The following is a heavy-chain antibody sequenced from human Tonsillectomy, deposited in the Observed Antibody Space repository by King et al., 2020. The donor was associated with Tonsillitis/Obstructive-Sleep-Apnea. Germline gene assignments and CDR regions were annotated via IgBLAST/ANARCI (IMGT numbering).Heavy chain of an antibody. Sequence: VQLVESGSELKKPGASVKVSCKASGYTFTTYAMNWVRQAPGQGLEWMVWINTNTGIPTYAQGFTGRFVFSLDTSVSTAYLQISSLKAEDTAVYYCAREVVVVPATYGWFDPWGQGTLVTVSS. CDR3: AREVVVVPATYGWFDP. CDR2: INTNTGIP. D-gene: IGHD2-2*01. J-gene: IGHJ5*02. CDR1: GYTFTTYA. V-gene: IGHV7-4-1*02.